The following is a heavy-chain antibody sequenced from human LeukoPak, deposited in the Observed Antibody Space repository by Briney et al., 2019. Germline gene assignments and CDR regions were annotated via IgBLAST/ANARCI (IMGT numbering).Heavy chain of an antibody. CDR1: GFTVSSNY. CDR3: AKGLLWFGELSDYFDY. V-gene: IGHV3-66*02. J-gene: IGHJ4*02. Sequence: GGSLRLSCAASGFTVSSNYMSWVRQAPGKGLEWVSVIYSGGSTYYADSVKGRFTISRDNSKNTLYLQMISLRAEDTAVYYCAKGLLWFGELSDYFDYWGQGTLVTVSS. D-gene: IGHD3-10*01. CDR2: IYSGGST.